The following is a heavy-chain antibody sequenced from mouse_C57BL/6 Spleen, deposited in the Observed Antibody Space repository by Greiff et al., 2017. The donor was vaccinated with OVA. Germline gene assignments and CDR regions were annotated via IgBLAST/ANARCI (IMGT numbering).Heavy chain of an antibody. CDR3: ARERGSTMVRHAWFCY. D-gene: IGHD2-1*01. CDR1: GYTFTSYW. V-gene: IGHV1-69*01. CDR2: IDPSDSYT. J-gene: IGHJ3*01. Sequence: QVQLQQPGAELVMPGASVKLSCKASGYTFTSYWMHWVKQRPGQGLEWIGEIDPSDSYTNYNQKFKGKSTLTVDKSSSTAYMQLSSLTSEDSAVYYGARERGSTMVRHAWFCYWGQGTLVTVSA.